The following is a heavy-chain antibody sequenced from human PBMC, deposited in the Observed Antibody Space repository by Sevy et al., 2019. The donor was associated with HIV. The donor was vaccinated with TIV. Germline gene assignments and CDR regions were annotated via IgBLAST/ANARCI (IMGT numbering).Heavy chain of an antibody. CDR2: ISSASSYI. Sequence: GGSLRLSCAASGFTFSYYYMNWVRQAPGKGLEWVSSISSASSYILYADSVKGRFTISRDNAKNSGYLQMNSRRAEDTAVYYCARGQYYAGGQKDYWGQGTLVTVSS. D-gene: IGHD3-16*01. CDR1: GFTFSYYY. V-gene: IGHV3-21*01. J-gene: IGHJ4*02. CDR3: ARGQYYAGGQKDY.